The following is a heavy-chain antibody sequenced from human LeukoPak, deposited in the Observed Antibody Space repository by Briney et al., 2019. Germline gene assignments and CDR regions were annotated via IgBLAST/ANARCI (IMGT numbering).Heavy chain of an antibody. CDR1: GGSISSSSYY. J-gene: IGHJ5*02. D-gene: IGHD1-1*01. Sequence: PSETLSLTCTVSGGSISSSSYYWGWIRQPPGKGLEWIGSIYYSGSTYYNPSLKSRVTISVDTSKNQFSLKLISVPAADTAVYYCARVVTTTEGDWFDPWGQGTLVTVSS. CDR2: IYYSGST. V-gene: IGHV4-39*07. CDR3: ARVVTTTEGDWFDP.